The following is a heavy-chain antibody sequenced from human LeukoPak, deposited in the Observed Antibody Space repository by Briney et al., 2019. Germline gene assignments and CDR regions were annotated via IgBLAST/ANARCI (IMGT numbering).Heavy chain of an antibody. Sequence: PGGSLRLSCAVSGFTFSNYGMSWVRQAPGKGLEWVSIISVSGDSTYYEDSVKGRFTISRDNSKNTLYLQMNSLRAEDTALYYCAKGPNWFDPWGQGTLVTVSS. CDR1: GFTFSNYG. V-gene: IGHV3-23*01. J-gene: IGHJ5*02. CDR3: AKGPNWFDP. CDR2: ISVSGDST.